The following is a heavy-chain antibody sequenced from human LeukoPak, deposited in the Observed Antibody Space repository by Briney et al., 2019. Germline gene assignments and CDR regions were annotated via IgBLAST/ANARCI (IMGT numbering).Heavy chain of an antibody. J-gene: IGHJ4*02. CDR3: ARGRDPY. CDR1: GGSFSGYY. CDR2: INHSGST. D-gene: IGHD5-24*01. V-gene: IGHV4-34*01. Sequence: PSETLSLTCAVYGGSFSGYYWTWIRQPPGRGLDWIGEINHSGSTNYNPSLKSRVTISVDTSKSQFSLKLNSVTAADTAMYYCARGRDPYWGQGTLVTVSS.